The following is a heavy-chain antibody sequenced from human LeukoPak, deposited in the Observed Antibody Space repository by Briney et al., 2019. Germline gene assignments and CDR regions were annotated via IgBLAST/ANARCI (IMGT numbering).Heavy chain of an antibody. CDR2: ISSSSSYI. V-gene: IGHV3-21*01. CDR3: ARDLEQQLVRGAFDI. Sequence: GGSLRLSCAASGFTFSSYSMNWVRQAPGKGLEWVSSISSSSSYIYCADSVKGRFTISRDNAKNSLYLQMNSLRAEDTAVYYCARDLEQQLVRGAFDIWGQGTMVTVSS. D-gene: IGHD6-13*01. J-gene: IGHJ3*02. CDR1: GFTFSSYS.